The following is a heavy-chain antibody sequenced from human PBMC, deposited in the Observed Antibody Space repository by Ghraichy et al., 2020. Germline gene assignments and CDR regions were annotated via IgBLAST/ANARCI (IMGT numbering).Heavy chain of an antibody. V-gene: IGHV3-48*04. CDR2: ISSSSYTM. Sequence: GGSLRLSCAASGITFSSYNMNWVRQAPGKGLEWVSYISSSSYTMYYADSVKGRFTISRDNAKNSLYLQMNSLRGEDTAVYYCARHGSGTPWGQGTLVTVCS. D-gene: IGHD3-10*01. CDR1: GITFSSYN. J-gene: IGHJ5*02. CDR3: ARHGSGTP.